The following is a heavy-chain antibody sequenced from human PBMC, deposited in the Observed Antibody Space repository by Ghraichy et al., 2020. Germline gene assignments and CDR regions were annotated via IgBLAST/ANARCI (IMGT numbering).Heavy chain of an antibody. Sequence: GGSLRLSCAASGFTFDDYAMHWVRQAPGKGLEWVSGISWNSGSIGYADSVKGRFTISRDNAKNSLYLQMNSLRAEDTALYYCAKAHFWAVDTAMMCFDYWGQGTLVTVSS. CDR2: ISWNSGSI. CDR1: GFTFDDYA. V-gene: IGHV3-9*01. J-gene: IGHJ4*02. CDR3: AKAHFWAVDTAMMCFDY. D-gene: IGHD5-18*01.